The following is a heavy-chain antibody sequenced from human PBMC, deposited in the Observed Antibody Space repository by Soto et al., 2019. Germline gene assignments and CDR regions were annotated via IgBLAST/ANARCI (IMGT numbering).Heavy chain of an antibody. V-gene: IGHV3-23*01. CDR3: AKDIAYDYSNYYYYMDV. CDR2: ISGSGGST. D-gene: IGHD4-4*01. Sequence: GGSLRLSCAASGFTFSSYAMSWVRQAPGKGLEWVSAISGSGGSTYYADSVKGRFTISRDNSKNTLYLQMNSLRAEDTAVYYCAKDIAYDYSNYYYYMDVWGKGTTVTVSS. CDR1: GFTFSSYA. J-gene: IGHJ6*03.